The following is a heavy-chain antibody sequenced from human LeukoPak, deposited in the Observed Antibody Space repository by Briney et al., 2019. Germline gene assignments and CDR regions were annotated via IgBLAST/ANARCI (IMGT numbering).Heavy chain of an antibody. D-gene: IGHD3-22*01. Sequence: ASVTVSFKASGYTFTSYDINWVRQATGQGLEWMGWMNPNSGNTGYAQKFQGRVTMTRNTSISTAYMELSSLRSEDTAVYYCARVRTYYYDSSGANWFDLWGQGTLVTVSS. CDR2: MNPNSGNT. J-gene: IGHJ5*02. V-gene: IGHV1-8*01. CDR1: GYTFTSYD. CDR3: ARVRTYYYDSSGANWFDL.